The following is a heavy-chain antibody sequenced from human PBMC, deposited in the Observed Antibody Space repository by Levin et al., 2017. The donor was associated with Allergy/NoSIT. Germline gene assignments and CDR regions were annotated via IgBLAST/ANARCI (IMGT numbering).Heavy chain of an antibody. D-gene: IGHD3-10*01. CDR1: GFTFDDYA. J-gene: IGHJ4*02. Sequence: SLKISCAASGFTFDDYAMHWVRQAPGKGLEWVSGISWNSGSIGYADSVKGRFTISRDNAKNSLYLQMNSLRAEDTALYHCAKGDLGTMVRGDGVDYWGQGTLVTVSS. CDR3: AKGDLGTMVRGDGVDY. CDR2: ISWNSGSI. V-gene: IGHV3-9*01.